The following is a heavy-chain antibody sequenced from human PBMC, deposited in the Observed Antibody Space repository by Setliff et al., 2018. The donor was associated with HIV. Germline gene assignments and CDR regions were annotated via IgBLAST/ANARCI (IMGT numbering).Heavy chain of an antibody. CDR3: ARRPYYFDY. V-gene: IGHV4-59*11. CDR1: GGSISSHY. Sequence: PSETLSLTCTVSGGSISSHYWSWIRQPPGKGLEWIGSIYYSGSTNYNPSLKSRVTISVDTSKNQFSLKLSSVTAADTAVYYCARRPYYFDYWGQGTLVTVSS. J-gene: IGHJ4*02. CDR2: IYYSGST.